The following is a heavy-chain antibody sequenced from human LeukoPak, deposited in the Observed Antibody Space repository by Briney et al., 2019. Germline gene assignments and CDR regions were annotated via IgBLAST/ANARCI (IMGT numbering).Heavy chain of an antibody. Sequence: PGGSLRLSCAASGLTFSKSDMQWVRQSPGQGLEWVGLISYDGSNKYYADSVKGRFAISRDNSKNTLYLQMNSLKTEDTAVYYCAREISATTSRLDYWGQGTLVTVSS. CDR2: ISYDGSNK. D-gene: IGHD1/OR15-1a*01. J-gene: IGHJ4*02. CDR3: AREISATTSRLDY. V-gene: IGHV3-30*09. CDR1: GLTFSKSD.